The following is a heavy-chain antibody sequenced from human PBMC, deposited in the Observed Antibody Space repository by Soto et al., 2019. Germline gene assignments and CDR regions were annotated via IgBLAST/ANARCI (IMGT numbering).Heavy chain of an antibody. V-gene: IGHV2-5*02. Sequence: QITLKESGPTLVKPTQTLTLTCTFSGFSLSTSGVGVGWIRQPPVKALEWLALIYWDDDKRYSPSLKSRLTITKDTSKNQVVLTMNNMDPVDTATYYCAHVIIARTYYYYMDVWGKGTTVTVSS. CDR2: IYWDDDK. J-gene: IGHJ6*03. CDR1: GFSLSTSGVG. CDR3: AHVIIARTYYYYMDV. D-gene: IGHD3-16*02.